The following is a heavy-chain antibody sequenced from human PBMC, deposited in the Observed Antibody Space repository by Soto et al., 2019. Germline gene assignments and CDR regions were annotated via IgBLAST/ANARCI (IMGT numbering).Heavy chain of an antibody. D-gene: IGHD3-10*01. V-gene: IGHV6-1*01. CDR2: TYYRSKWYN. CDR1: GDSVSSNSAA. J-gene: IGHJ5*02. Sequence: KQSQTLSLTCAISGDSVSSNSAAWNWIRQSPSRGLEWLGRTYYRSKWYNDYAVSVKSRITINPDTSKNQFSLQLNSVTPEDTAVYYCARGGVSTMVRGVIIWFDPWGQGTLVTVSS. CDR3: ARGGVSTMVRGVIIWFDP.